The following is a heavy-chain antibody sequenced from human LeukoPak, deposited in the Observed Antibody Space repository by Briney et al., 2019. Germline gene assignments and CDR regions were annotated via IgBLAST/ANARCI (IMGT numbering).Heavy chain of an antibody. CDR1: GYTLSELS. V-gene: IGHV1-24*01. Sequence: ASVKVSCKVSGYTLSELSMHWVRQSPGKGLEWMGGFDVAETVTIYAQKFQGRVTMTEDTSTDTAYMELNSLSSEDTAVYYCSSSGVEEWQGLHFWGQGTLVTVSS. CDR3: SSSGVEEWQGLHF. CDR2: FDVAETVT. J-gene: IGHJ4*02. D-gene: IGHD3-3*01.